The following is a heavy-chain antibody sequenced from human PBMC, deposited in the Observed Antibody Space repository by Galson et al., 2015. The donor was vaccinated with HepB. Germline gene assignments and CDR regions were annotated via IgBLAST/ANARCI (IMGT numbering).Heavy chain of an antibody. CDR3: AGESGSSSRYFDY. Sequence: SVKVSCKASGYSFSSYYIHWVRQVPGQGLEWMGIINPTGGSTTYTQKFQGRVTMTRDRSAGTVYIELSSLRSEDTAVYYCAGESGSSSRYFDYWGQGTLVTVSS. D-gene: IGHD3-3*01. CDR1: GYSFSSYY. J-gene: IGHJ4*02. V-gene: IGHV1-46*03. CDR2: INPTGGST.